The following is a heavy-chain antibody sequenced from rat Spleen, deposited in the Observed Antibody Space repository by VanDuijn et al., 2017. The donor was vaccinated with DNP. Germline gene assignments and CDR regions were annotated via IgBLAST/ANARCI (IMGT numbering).Heavy chain of an antibody. D-gene: IGHD1-2*01. CDR3: ARGQLYPYYAMDA. J-gene: IGHJ4*01. Sequence: EVQLVESGGDLVQPGRSLKLSCVASGFTFNNYWMTWIRQVPGKGLEWIGEIDKDSSPKKYNPSLKDKFTISRDNAQNTLYLQMSKLGSEDTAIYYCARGQLYPYYAMDAWGQGTSVTVSS. V-gene: IGHV4-2*01. CDR2: IDKDSSPK. CDR1: GFTFNNYW.